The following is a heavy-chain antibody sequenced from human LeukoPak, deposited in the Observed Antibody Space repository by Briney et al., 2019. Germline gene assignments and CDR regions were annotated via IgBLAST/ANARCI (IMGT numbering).Heavy chain of an antibody. D-gene: IGHD5-12*01. Sequence: SETLSLTCAVYDGSFSGYFWSWIRQPPGKVLEWIGEINHSGYTNYNPSLKSRVTISVDTSKNQFSLKLSSVTAEDTAVYYCATEVAPSDHYYYYGMDVWGQGITVTVSS. J-gene: IGHJ6*02. CDR2: INHSGYT. CDR3: ATEVAPSDHYYYYGMDV. V-gene: IGHV4-34*01. CDR1: DGSFSGYF.